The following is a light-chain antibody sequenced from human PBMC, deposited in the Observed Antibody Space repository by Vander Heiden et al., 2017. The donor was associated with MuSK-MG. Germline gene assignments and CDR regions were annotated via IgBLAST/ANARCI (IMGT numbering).Light chain of an antibody. CDR3: MQSKSLPRT. CDR1: QSLLHSDGKTY. J-gene: IGKJ1*01. Sequence: DIVMTQTPLSLSVTPGQPASVSCKSSQSLLHSDGKTYLYWFLQKPGQPPRLLIYELSNRLSGVPDRFRGSGSGTDFTLTISRVEAEDVGVYYCMQSKSLPRTFGQGTKVEIK. CDR2: ELS. V-gene: IGKV2D-29*01.